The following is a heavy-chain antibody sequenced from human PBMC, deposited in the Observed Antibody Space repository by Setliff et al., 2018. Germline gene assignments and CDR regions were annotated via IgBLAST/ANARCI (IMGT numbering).Heavy chain of an antibody. D-gene: IGHD3-10*01. CDR3: ARDARAPWFYYGMDV. Sequence: SETLSLTCTVSGGSISTYYWSWIRQPPGKGPEWIGYIYYSGSTNYNPSLKSRLTISVDTSKNQFSLKLSSVTAADTAVYYCARDARAPWFYYGMDVWGQGTTVTVAS. CDR2: IYYSGST. J-gene: IGHJ6*02. V-gene: IGHV4-59*01. CDR1: GGSISTYY.